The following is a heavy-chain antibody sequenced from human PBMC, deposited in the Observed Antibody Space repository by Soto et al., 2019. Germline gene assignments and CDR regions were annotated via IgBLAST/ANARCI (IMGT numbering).Heavy chain of an antibody. CDR1: GFTFSSYS. Sequence: GGSLRLSCAASGFTFSSYSMNWVRQAPGKGLEWVSSISSSSSYIYYADSVKGRFTISRDNAKNSLYLQMNSLRAEDTAVYYCARVLGGGGSYYDYFDYWGQEPWSPSPQ. CDR2: ISSSSSYI. V-gene: IGHV3-21*01. J-gene: IGHJ4*01. CDR3: ARVLGGGGSYYDYFDY. D-gene: IGHD1-26*01.